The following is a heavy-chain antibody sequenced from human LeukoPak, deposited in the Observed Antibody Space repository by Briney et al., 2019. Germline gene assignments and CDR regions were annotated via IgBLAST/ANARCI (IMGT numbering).Heavy chain of an antibody. Sequence: GGSLRLSCAASGFTFSSYWMHWVRQAPGKGLEWLALIWYDGQTKFYADSVKGRFTISRDNSGNTLFLHMTSLRVEDTAVYYCAREWGRIAVAGGPGYWGQGALVTVSS. CDR3: AREWGRIAVAGGPGY. CDR2: IWYDGQTK. D-gene: IGHD6-19*01. CDR1: GFTFSSYW. V-gene: IGHV3-33*08. J-gene: IGHJ4*02.